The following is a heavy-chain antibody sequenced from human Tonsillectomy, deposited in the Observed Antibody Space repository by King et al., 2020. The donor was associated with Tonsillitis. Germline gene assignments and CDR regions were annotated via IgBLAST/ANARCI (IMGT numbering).Heavy chain of an antibody. V-gene: IGHV1-2*04. J-gene: IGHJ4*02. CDR2: INPNSGGT. Sequence: VQLVESGAEVKKPGASVKVSCKASGYTFTGYYMHWVRQAPGQGLEWMGWINPNSGGTNYTQKYQGWVTMTRDTSISTAYMELSRLKSNDTAVYYCARYYWGATSCYAEYWGQGTLVTGS. D-gene: IGHD2-2*01. CDR1: GYTFTGYY. CDR3: ARYYWGATSCYAEY.